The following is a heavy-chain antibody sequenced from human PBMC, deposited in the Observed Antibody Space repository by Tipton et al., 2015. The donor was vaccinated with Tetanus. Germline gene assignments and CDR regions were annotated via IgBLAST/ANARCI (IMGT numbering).Heavy chain of an antibody. Sequence: SLRLSCAASGMTLSYFAMSWVRQAPGKGLEWVSGISGSGGTTYHADSVKGRFTVSRDNSKNTLFLEMNSLRVEDTAVYYCARGIGSGGYYPFDYWGQGTLVTVSS. V-gene: IGHV3-23*01. J-gene: IGHJ4*02. CDR2: ISGSGGTT. D-gene: IGHD3-22*01. CDR1: GMTLSYFA. CDR3: ARGIGSGGYYPFDY.